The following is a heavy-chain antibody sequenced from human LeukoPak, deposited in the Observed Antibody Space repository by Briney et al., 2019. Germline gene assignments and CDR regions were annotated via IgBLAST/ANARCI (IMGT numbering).Heavy chain of an antibody. V-gene: IGHV3-74*01. J-gene: IGHJ4*02. CDR2: INTDGSST. CDR1: GFTFSSSS. D-gene: IGHD4-23*01. CDR3: AGSYAGNSPFDY. Sequence: GGSLRLSCAASGFTFSSSSMSWVRQAPGKGLVWVSRINTDGSSTTYADSVKGRFTISRDNAKNTLYLQMNSLRAEDTAVYYCAGSYAGNSPFDYWGQGTLVTVSS.